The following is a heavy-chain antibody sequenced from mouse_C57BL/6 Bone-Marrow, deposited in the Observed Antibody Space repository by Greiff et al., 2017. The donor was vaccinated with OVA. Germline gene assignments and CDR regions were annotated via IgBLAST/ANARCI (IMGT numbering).Heavy chain of an antibody. Sequence: EVKLMESGGGLVQSGRSLRLSCATSGFTFSDFYMEWVRQAPGKGLEWIAASRNKANDYTTEYSASVKGRFIVSRDTSQSILYLQMHALRAEDTAIYYCARDDDGYYWYFDVWGTGTTVTVSS. V-gene: IGHV7-1*01. CDR3: ARDDDGYYWYFDV. CDR1: GFTFSDFY. J-gene: IGHJ1*03. D-gene: IGHD2-3*01. CDR2: SRNKANDYTT.